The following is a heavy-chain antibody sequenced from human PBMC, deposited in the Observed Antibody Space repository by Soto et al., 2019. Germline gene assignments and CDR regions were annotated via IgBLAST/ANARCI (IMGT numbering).Heavy chain of an antibody. D-gene: IGHD6-13*01. CDR3: ARESSSSFDY. Sequence: GGSLRLSCAASGFTFSSYGMHWVRQAPGKGLEWVAVIWYDGSNKYYADSVKGRFTISRDNSKNTLSLQMNRLRAEDTAVYYCARESSSSFDYWGQGTLVTVSS. CDR1: GFTFSSYG. J-gene: IGHJ4*02. CDR2: IWYDGSNK. V-gene: IGHV3-33*01.